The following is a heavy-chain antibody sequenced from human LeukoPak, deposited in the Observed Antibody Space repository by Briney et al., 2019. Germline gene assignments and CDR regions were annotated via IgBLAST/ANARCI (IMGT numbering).Heavy chain of an antibody. CDR3: ARASDYDTERVKGYYFDY. V-gene: IGHV3-7*01. J-gene: IGHJ4*02. CDR2: IKQDGSEK. Sequence: GGSLRLSCAASGFTFSSYWMSWVRQAPGKGLEWVANIKQDGSEKYYVDSVKGRFTISRDNAKNSLYLQMNSLRAEDTAVYYCARASDYDTERVKGYYFDYWGQGTLVTVSS. CDR1: GFTFSSYW. D-gene: IGHD3-22*01.